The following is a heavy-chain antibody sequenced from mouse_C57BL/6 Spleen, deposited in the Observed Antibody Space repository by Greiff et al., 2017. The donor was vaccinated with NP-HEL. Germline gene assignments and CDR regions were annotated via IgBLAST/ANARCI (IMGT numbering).Heavy chain of an antibody. CDR2: IHPNSGST. V-gene: IGHV1-64*01. D-gene: IGHD1-1*01. CDR3: ARPLSSPYWYFDV. Sequence: QVQLQQPGAELVKPGASVKLSCKASGYTFTSYWMHWVKQRPGQGLEWIGMIHPNSGSTNYNEKFKSKATLTVDKSSSTAYMQLSSLTSEDSAVYYCARPLSSPYWYFDVWGTGTTVTVSS. J-gene: IGHJ1*03. CDR1: GYTFTSYW.